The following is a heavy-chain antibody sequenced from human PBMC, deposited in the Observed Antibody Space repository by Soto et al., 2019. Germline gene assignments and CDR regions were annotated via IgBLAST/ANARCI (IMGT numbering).Heavy chain of an antibody. CDR1: GGSISSGGYS. CDR2: IYHSGST. Sequence: SETLSLTCAVSGGSISSGGYSWSWIRQPPGKGLEWIGYIYHSGSTYYNPSLKSRVTISVDRSKNQFSLKLSSGTAADTAVYYCARGQRGRGYSYGYNWFDPWGQGTLVNVSS. CDR3: ARGQRGRGYSYGYNWFDP. D-gene: IGHD5-18*01. V-gene: IGHV4-30-2*01. J-gene: IGHJ5*02.